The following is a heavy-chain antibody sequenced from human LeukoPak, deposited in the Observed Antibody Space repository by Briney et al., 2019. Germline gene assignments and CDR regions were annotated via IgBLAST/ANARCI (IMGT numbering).Heavy chain of an antibody. CDR1: GDSITNYY. Sequence: SETLSLTCTVSGDSITNYYWSWIRQPPGKGLEWIGEINHSGSTNYNPSLKSRVTISVDTSKNQFSLKLSSVTAADTAVYYCALKLKKRVSWFDYWGQGTLVTVSS. CDR2: INHSGST. J-gene: IGHJ4*02. D-gene: IGHD1-26*01. CDR3: ALKLKKRVSWFDY. V-gene: IGHV4-34*01.